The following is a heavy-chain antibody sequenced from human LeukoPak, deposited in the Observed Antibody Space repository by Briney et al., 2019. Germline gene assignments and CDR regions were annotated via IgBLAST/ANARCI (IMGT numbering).Heavy chain of an antibody. CDR3: ATGPKQWLESPFDY. CDR1: GFTFSSYA. CDR2: ISYDGSNK. V-gene: IGHV3-30-3*01. D-gene: IGHD6-19*01. Sequence: GGSLRLSCAASGFTFSSYAMHWVRQAPGKGLEWVAVISYDGSNKYYADSVKGRFTISRDNSKNTLYLQMNSLRAEDTAVYYCATGPKQWLESPFDYWGQGTLVTVSS. J-gene: IGHJ4*02.